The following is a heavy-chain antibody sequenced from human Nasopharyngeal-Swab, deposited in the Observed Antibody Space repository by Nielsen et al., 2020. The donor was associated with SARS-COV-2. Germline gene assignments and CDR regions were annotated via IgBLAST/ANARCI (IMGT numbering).Heavy chain of an antibody. Sequence: GGSLRLSCAASGFTFSNYAMGWVRQAPGKGLEWVSAISGSGANTYYADSLRGRVTISRDNSKNTMYLEMNSLGAEDSAVYYCTRVSSKEYYYGTSVLGHWGQGTLVTVSS. D-gene: IGHD3-10*01. CDR1: GFTFSNYA. V-gene: IGHV3-23*01. CDR2: ISGSGANT. J-gene: IGHJ5*02. CDR3: TRVSSKEYYYGTSVLGH.